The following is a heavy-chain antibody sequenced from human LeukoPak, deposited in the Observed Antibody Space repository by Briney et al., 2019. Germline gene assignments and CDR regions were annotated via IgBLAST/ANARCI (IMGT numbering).Heavy chain of an antibody. D-gene: IGHD6-6*01. J-gene: IGHJ4*02. CDR1: GFTFSSYW. CDR3: ARVESSALDY. V-gene: IGHV3-7*01. CDR2: IKEDGIEK. Sequence: GGSLRLSCAASGFTFSSYWMTWVRQAPGKGLEWVANIKEDGIEKHYVDSVKGRFTISRDNAENSLYLQMNSLRAEDTAVYYCARVESSALDYWGQGTLVTVSS.